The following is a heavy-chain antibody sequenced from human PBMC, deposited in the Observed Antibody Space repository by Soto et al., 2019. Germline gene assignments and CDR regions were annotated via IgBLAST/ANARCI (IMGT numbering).Heavy chain of an antibody. Sequence: PSETLSLTCTVSGGSINSGDYNWTRLRQPPGKGLEGIGYIYYGGNSQRNPSLQSRVTMSIDTAKTQFSLNLRSVSAADTAVYYCARDRRWLPRGPNNWLDLWGQGTQVTVSS. J-gene: IGHJ5*02. CDR1: GGSINSGDYN. V-gene: IGHV4-30-4*01. CDR3: ARDRRWLPRGPNNWLDL. D-gene: IGHD5-12*01. CDR2: IYYGGNS.